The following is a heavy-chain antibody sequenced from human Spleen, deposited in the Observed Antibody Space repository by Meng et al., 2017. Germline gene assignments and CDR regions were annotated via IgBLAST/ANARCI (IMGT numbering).Heavy chain of an antibody. CDR1: GYTFPDYW. J-gene: IGHJ4*02. D-gene: IGHD6-13*01. CDR2: IIPTLGTS. Sequence: VQLVQAGAEVKKPGASVKVSCKASGYTFPDYWLHWVRRAPGQGLEWMGGIIPTLGTSNYAQKFQGRVTITVDESTSTAYMDLRSLRSDDTAMYYCARDEDISAAGKLFGDYWGQGTLVTSPQ. V-gene: IGHV1-69*01. CDR3: ARDEDISAAGKLFGDY.